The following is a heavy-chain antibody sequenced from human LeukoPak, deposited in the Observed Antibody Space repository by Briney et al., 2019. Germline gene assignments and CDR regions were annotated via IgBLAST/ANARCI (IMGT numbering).Heavy chain of an antibody. CDR1: GFTFSNYG. V-gene: IGHV3-30*02. J-gene: IGHJ4*02. D-gene: IGHD3-10*01. CDR3: AQSRGGLRESDY. Sequence: GGSLRLSCAASGFTFSNYGMHWVRQAPGKGLEWVDFIRYDVSTKDYADSVKGRFTISRDNPKNTLYLQMNSLRAEDTAVYYCAQSRGGLRESDYWGQGTLVTVSS. CDR2: IRYDVSTK.